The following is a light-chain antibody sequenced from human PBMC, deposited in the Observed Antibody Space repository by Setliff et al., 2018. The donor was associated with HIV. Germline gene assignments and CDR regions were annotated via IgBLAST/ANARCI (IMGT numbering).Light chain of an antibody. CDR3: CSNTGSNTYV. J-gene: IGLJ1*01. CDR1: SGDVGRYNL. Sequence: LAQPASVSGSPGQSITISCTGTSGDVGRYNLVSWYQQQPGKPPKLMIYQASKRPSGVSNRFSGSKSGNTASLTISGLQAEDEADYYCCSNTGSNTYVFGTGTKVTVL. CDR2: QAS. V-gene: IGLV2-23*01.